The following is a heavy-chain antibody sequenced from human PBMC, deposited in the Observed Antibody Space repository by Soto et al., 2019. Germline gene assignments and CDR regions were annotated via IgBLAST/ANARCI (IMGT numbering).Heavy chain of an antibody. CDR2: INHSGSA. Sequence: QVQLQQSGAGLLKPSETLSLTCDVYGGSFSGYIWTWIRQTPGKGLQWIGQINHSGSANYNPSLKRRDTISGHTSNLQFSLELSSVTAADTAVYYCERGLITGSQYSGGWYYFASWGQGTQVTVSS. V-gene: IGHV4-34*01. CDR3: ERGLITGSQYSGGWYYFAS. D-gene: IGHD1-26*01. CDR1: GGSFSGYI. J-gene: IGHJ4*02.